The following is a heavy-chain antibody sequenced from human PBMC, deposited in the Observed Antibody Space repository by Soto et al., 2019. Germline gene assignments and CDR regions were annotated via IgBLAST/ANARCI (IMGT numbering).Heavy chain of an antibody. Sequence: QVHLVQSGAEVKKPGASVKVSCKGSGYAFTTYGITWVRQAPGQGLEWMGWISAHNGNTNYAQKLQGRVTVTTDTSTSTAYMELRGLRSDDTAVYYWARGRYGDYWGQGAVVTVSS. D-gene: IGHD1-1*01. CDR1: GYAFTTYG. V-gene: IGHV1-18*01. J-gene: IGHJ4*02. CDR2: ISAHNGNT. CDR3: ARGRYGDY.